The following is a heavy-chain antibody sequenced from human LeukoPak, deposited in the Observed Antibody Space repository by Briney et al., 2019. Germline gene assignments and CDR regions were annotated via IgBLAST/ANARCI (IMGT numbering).Heavy chain of an antibody. Sequence: GASVKVSCKASGYTFTSYYMHWVRQAPGQGLEWMGLINPTGGSTGYAQKFQGRVTMTRDMSTSTDYMELSSLRSEDTAIYYCARDNSVGDKAWWCDPWGQGTLVTVSS. CDR1: GYTFTSYY. CDR3: ARDNSVGDKAWWCDP. V-gene: IGHV1-46*01. D-gene: IGHD1-26*01. CDR2: INPTGGST. J-gene: IGHJ5*02.